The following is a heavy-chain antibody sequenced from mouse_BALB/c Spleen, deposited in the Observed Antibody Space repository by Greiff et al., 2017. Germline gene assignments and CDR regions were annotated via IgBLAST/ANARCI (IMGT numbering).Heavy chain of an antibody. J-gene: IGHJ4*01. CDR1: GYSITSDYA. V-gene: IGHV3-2*02. D-gene: IGHD1-1*01. Sequence: EVKLVESGPGLVKPSQSLSLTCTVTGYSITSDYAWNWIRQFPGNKLEWMGYISYSGSTSYNPSLKSRISITRDTSKNQFFLQLNSVTTEDTATYYCARSIYYYGSSYFYAMDYWGQGTSVTVSS. CDR3: ARSIYYYGSSYFYAMDY. CDR2: ISYSGST.